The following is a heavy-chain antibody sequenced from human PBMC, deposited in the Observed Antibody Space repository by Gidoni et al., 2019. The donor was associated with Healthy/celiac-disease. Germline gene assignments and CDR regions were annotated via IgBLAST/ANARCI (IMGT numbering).Heavy chain of an antibody. CDR1: GGSFSGYY. J-gene: IGHJ4*02. CDR2: INHSGST. V-gene: IGHV4-34*01. D-gene: IGHD3-10*01. Sequence: QVQLQQWGAGLLKPSETLSLTCAVYGGSFSGYYWSWIRQPPGKGLEWIGEINHSGSTNYHPSLKSRVTISVDTSKNQFSLKLSSVTAADTAVYYCARGGRRGASLDYWGQGTLVTVSS. CDR3: ARGGRRGASLDY.